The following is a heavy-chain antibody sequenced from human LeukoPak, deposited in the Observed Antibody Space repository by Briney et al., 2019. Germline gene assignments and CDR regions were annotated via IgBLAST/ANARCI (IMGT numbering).Heavy chain of an antibody. Sequence: SETLSLTCTVSGGSISSYYWSWIRQPPGKGLEWIGYIYTSGSTNYNPSLKSRVTISVDTSKNQFSLKLSSVTAADTAVYYCASYPYSSSWYFQHWGQGTLVTVSS. V-gene: IGHV4-4*09. J-gene: IGHJ1*01. CDR3: ASYPYSSSWYFQH. D-gene: IGHD6-13*01. CDR2: IYTSGST. CDR1: GGSISSYY.